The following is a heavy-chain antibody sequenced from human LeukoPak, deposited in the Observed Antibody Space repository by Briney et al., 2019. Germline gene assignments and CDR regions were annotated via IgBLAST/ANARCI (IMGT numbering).Heavy chain of an antibody. J-gene: IGHJ4*02. CDR1: GFTFSSYA. V-gene: IGHV3-30*04. D-gene: IGHD2-21*02. CDR2: ISYDGSNK. CDR3: ARFAYCGGHCWYYFDY. Sequence: GRSLRLSCAASGFTFSSYAMHWVRQAPGKGLEWVAVISYDGSNKYYADSVKGRFTISRDNSKNTLYLQMNSLRAEDTAVYYCARFAYCGGHCWYYFDYWGQGSLVTVSS.